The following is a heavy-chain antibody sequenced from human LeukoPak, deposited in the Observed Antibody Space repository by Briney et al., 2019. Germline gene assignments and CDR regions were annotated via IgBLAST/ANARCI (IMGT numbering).Heavy chain of an antibody. V-gene: IGHV3-74*01. Sequence: GGSLRLSCAASGFTFSGYWMHWVRQAPGKGLVWVSRIKSDGSSTSYADSVKGRFTISRDNAKNTLYLQMNSLRAEDTAVYYCVKSDWFDPWGQGTLVTVSS. CDR3: VKSDWFDP. CDR1: GFTFSGYW. J-gene: IGHJ5*02. CDR2: IKSDGSST.